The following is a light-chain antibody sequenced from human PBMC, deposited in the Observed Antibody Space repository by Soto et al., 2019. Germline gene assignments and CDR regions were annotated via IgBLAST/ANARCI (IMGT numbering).Light chain of an antibody. CDR1: QSVLHSSNSKNY. Sequence: DIVMTQSPDSLAVSLGERATINCKSSQSVLHSSNSKNYIAWYQQKPGQPPNLLIYWASTRESGVPDRFSGSGSGTDFTLTIDNLEPEDFAIYYCQQRSNWPPITFGQGTRLEIK. V-gene: IGKV4-1*01. CDR2: WAS. CDR3: QQRSNWPPIT. J-gene: IGKJ5*01.